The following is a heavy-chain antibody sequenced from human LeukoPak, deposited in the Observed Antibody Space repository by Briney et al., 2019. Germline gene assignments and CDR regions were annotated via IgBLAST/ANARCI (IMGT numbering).Heavy chain of an antibody. J-gene: IGHJ5*02. V-gene: IGHV1-18*01. Sequence: ASEKLSCKASGYTFTSYGISWVRQRPGQGLEWMGWISAYNGNTNYAQKLQGRVTMTTDTSTSTGYMELRSLRSDDTAVYYCARDQLSVAGDNWFDPWGQGTLVTVSS. CDR1: GYTFTSYG. D-gene: IGHD6-19*01. CDR3: ARDQLSVAGDNWFDP. CDR2: ISAYNGNT.